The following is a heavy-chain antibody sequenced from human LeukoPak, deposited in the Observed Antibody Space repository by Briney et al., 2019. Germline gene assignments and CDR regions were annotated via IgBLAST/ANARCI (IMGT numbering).Heavy chain of an antibody. D-gene: IGHD6-13*01. Sequence: SETLSLTCAVYGGSFSGYYWSWIRQPPGKGLEWIGEINHSGSTNYNPSLKSRVTISVDTSKNQFSLKLSSVTAADTAVYYCARILTYSSSWYYFDYWGQGTLVTVSS. CDR1: GGSFSGYY. CDR2: INHSGST. J-gene: IGHJ4*02. V-gene: IGHV4-34*01. CDR3: ARILTYSSSWYYFDY.